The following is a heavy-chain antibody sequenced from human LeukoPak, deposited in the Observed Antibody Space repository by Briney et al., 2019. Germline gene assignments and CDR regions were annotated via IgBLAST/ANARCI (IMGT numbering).Heavy chain of an antibody. CDR3: ARYYYDSSGYPSGFDH. CDR2: ISGSGGST. D-gene: IGHD3-22*01. J-gene: IGHJ5*02. V-gene: IGHV3-23*01. Sequence: PGGSLRLSCAASGFTFSSYAMSWVRQAPGKGLEWVSAISGSGGSTYYADSVKGRFTISRNNSKNTLYLQMNSLRAEDTAVYYCARYYYDSSGYPSGFDHWGQGTLVTVSS. CDR1: GFTFSSYA.